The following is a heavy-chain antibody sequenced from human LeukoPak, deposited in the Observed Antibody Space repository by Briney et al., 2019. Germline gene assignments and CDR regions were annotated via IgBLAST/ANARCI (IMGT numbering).Heavy chain of an antibody. D-gene: IGHD1-1*01. V-gene: IGHV3-30*18. CDR2: ISYDGSRK. CDR1: RFSFRDYD. CDR3: AKYAYNWNAPDGFDM. Sequence: GGSLRLSCRASRFSFRDYDMHWVRQAPGKGLEWVAVISYDGSRKHYGDSVKGRFTISRDNSENTLFLQMNSLRTDGTSVYFCAKYAYNWNAPDGFDMWGQGTMVIVSS. J-gene: IGHJ3*02.